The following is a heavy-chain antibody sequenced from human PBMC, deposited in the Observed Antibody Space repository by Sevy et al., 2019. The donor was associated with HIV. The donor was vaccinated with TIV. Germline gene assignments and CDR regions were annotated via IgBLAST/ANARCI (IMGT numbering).Heavy chain of an antibody. D-gene: IGHD5-12*01. CDR2: TYYRSKWYT. J-gene: IGHJ4*02. CDR1: GDSVASSSAA. Sequence: SQTLSLTCAISGDSVASSSAAWNWIRQSPSRGLEWLGRTYYRSKWYTDYALSVKSRIIINPDTSKNQCSLQLNSVTPEDTAVYYCARAEVATGGYDYWGQGTLVTVSS. CDR3: ARAEVATGGYDY. V-gene: IGHV6-1*01.